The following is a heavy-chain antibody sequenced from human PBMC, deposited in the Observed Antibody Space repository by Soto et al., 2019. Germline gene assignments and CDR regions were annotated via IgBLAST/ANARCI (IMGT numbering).Heavy chain of an antibody. V-gene: IGHV4-31*03. D-gene: IGHD1-26*01. Sequence: QVQLQESGPGLVKPSQTLSLTCTVSGGSISSGGYYWSGIRQHPGKGLEWIGYIYYSGSTYYNPSLKSRVTISVATSKSQFSLKLSSVTAADTAVYYCARWVGATSFDYWGQGTLVTVSS. CDR2: IYYSGST. J-gene: IGHJ4*02. CDR1: GGSISSGGYY. CDR3: ARWVGATSFDY.